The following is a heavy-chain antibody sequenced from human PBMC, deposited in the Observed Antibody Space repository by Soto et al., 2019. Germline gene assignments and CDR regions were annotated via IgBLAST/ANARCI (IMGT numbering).Heavy chain of an antibody. J-gene: IGHJ4*02. CDR2: ISGSGDNT. D-gene: IGHD2-8*01. Sequence: QPGWSLRLSCAASGFSISSYAMNWVRQAPGKGLEWVSGISGSGDNTYYADSVKGRFSISRDTSKNTLCVQMNSLRAEDTAVYYCAKDRCSNGVCYFSNWGQGGRVTVSP. CDR3: AKDRCSNGVCYFSN. CDR1: GFSISSYA. V-gene: IGHV3-23*01.